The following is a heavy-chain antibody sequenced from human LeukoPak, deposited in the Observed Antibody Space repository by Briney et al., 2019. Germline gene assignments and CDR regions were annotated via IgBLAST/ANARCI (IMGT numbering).Heavy chain of an antibody. D-gene: IGHD6-19*01. J-gene: IGHJ4*02. V-gene: IGHV3-7*01. CDR2: IKQDGSER. Sequence: GGSLRLSCAASEFTFSSYWMSWVRQAPGKGLEWVANIKQDGSERNYVDSVKGRFTISRDNAKNSLYLQMNSLRAEGTAVYYCARDGGWYRDYWGQGTLVTVSS. CDR1: EFTFSSYW. CDR3: ARDGGWYRDY.